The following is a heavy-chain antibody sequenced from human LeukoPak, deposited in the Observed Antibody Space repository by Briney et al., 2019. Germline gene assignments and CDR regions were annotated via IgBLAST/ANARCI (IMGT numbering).Heavy chain of an antibody. V-gene: IGHV1-18*01. CDR1: GGTFSSYA. CDR3: ARVDLYYDSGYTQAANDY. CDR2: VSAYNGAT. Sequence: VASVKVSCKASGGTFSSYAISWVRQAPGQGLEWMGWVSAYNGATNYAQNFQDRVTMTTDTPTTTAYMELRSLRSDDTAVYYCARVDLYYDSGYTQAANDYWGQGTLVTVSS. J-gene: IGHJ4*02. D-gene: IGHD3-16*01.